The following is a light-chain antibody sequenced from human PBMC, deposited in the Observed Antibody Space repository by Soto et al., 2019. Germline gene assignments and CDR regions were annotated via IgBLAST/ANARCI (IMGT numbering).Light chain of an antibody. CDR2: TSG. Sequence: IQMTQSPSSLSASVGDRVTITCRASQRITTYLNWYQQKPGKAPKLLISTSGTLQRGVPSRFSDSRSRTDFNLTITTLRPEDFATYYCQQSYSIPYNFGQETKLEIK. J-gene: IGKJ2*01. CDR3: QQSYSIPYN. V-gene: IGKV1-39*01. CDR1: QRITTY.